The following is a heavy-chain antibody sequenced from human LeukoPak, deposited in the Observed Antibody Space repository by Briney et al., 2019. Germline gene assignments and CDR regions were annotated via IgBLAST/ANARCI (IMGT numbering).Heavy chain of an antibody. V-gene: IGHV3-30-3*01. CDR2: ISKDGSQK. Sequence: GGSLRLSCAASGFIFNNYALHWVRQAPGKGLEWVAVISKDGSQKYHADSVKGRFTISRDNSKNTLFLQMTSLGAEDTAVYFCARESYGDYYFDSWGQGTLAIVSS. CDR3: ARESYGDYYFDS. J-gene: IGHJ4*02. CDR1: GFIFNNYA. D-gene: IGHD4-17*01.